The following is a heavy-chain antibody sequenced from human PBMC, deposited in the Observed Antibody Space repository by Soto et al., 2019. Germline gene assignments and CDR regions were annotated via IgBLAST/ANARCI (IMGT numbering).Heavy chain of an antibody. D-gene: IGHD2-21*02. CDR1: GFNFSNHW. J-gene: IGHJ5*02. V-gene: IGHV3-74*01. CDR3: ARESGDWPLNWFDP. Sequence: GGSLRLSFAASGFNFSNHWMHWVRQRPAEGLVWVSRITSDGKSKAYAESVKGRFAISRDSAKNTLYLQMNGLTAEDTAVYYCARESGDWPLNWFDPWGQGTLVTV. CDR2: ITSDGKSK.